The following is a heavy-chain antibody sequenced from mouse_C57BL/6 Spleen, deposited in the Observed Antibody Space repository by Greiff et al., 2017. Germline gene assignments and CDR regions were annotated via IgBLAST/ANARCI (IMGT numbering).Heavy chain of an antibody. J-gene: IGHJ4*01. V-gene: IGHV1-15*01. D-gene: IGHD1-1*01. Sequence: VHLVESGAELVRPGASVTLSCKASGYTFTDYEMHWVKQTPVHGLEWIGAIDPETGGTAYNQKFKGKAILTADKSSSTAYMQLRSLTSEDSAVYYCTRPYYGSSLYDAMDYWGQGTSVTVSS. CDR1: GYTFTDYE. CDR3: TRPYYGSSLYDAMDY. CDR2: IDPETGGT.